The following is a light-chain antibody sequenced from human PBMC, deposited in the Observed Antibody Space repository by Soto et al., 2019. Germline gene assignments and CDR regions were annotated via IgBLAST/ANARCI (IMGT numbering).Light chain of an antibody. J-gene: IGLJ1*01. CDR2: RND. CDR3: AKWDDSLRVYV. V-gene: IGLV1-47*01. Sequence: QSALPQPPSASGTPGQRVTISCSTSNSRSGSNYVYWYQQLPGAAPKLLIYRNDQRPSGVPDRFSGSKSGTSASLAISGLRSEDEGDYFCAKWDDSLRVYVFGSGTKVT. CDR1: NSRSGSNY.